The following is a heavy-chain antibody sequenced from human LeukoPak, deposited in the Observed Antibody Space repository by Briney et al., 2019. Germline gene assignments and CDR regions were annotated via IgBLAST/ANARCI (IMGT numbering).Heavy chain of an antibody. V-gene: IGHV3-53*01. CDR1: GFTVSSNY. J-gene: IGHJ4*02. CDR3: ARDLAAPAFDY. D-gene: IGHD6-25*01. CDR2: IYSGGST. Sequence: GGSLRLSCAASGFTVSSNYMSWVRQAPGKGLEWVSVIYSGGSTYYADSVKGRFTISRDNSKNTLYLQMNSLRAEDTAVYYCARDLAAPAFDYWGQGTLVTVSS.